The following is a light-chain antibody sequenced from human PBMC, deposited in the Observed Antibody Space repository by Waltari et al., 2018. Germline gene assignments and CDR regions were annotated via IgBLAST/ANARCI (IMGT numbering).Light chain of an antibody. V-gene: IGLV3-1*01. CDR2: QDN. Sequence: SYDLTQAPSVSVSPGQTATINCSGDDLGSRYVSGYQQKPGHSPVLVIYQDNKMPSGGSDRVSGYNTGNTATLTIRGTQAIDEADYSCLAWDSSTGVFGGGTKLTV. CDR1: DLGSRY. J-gene: IGLJ3*02. CDR3: LAWDSSTGV.